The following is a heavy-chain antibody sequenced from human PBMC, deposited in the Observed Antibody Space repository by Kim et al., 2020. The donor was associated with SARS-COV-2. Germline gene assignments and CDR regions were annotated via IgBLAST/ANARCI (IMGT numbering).Heavy chain of an antibody. V-gene: IGHV3-9*01. CDR3: AKDLRREIPLYY. J-gene: IGHJ4*02. Sequence: GYADSVKGRFTLSRENAKTSLHLQMNSLRAEDTALYYCAKDLRREIPLYYWGQGTLVTVSS. D-gene: IGHD1-26*01.